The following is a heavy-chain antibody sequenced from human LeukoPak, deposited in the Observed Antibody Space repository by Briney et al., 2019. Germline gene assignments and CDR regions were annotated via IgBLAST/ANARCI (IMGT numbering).Heavy chain of an antibody. Sequence: SETLSLTCTVSGGSISSSSYYWGWIRQPPGKGLEWIGSIYYSGSTYYNPSLKSRVTMSVDTSKNQFSLKLSSVTAADTAVYCCARSSYYDFWSGPPWVDWFDPWGQGTLVTVSS. V-gene: IGHV4-39*07. CDR1: GGSISSSSYY. CDR2: IYYSGST. CDR3: ARSSYYDFWSGPPWVDWFDP. J-gene: IGHJ5*02. D-gene: IGHD3-3*01.